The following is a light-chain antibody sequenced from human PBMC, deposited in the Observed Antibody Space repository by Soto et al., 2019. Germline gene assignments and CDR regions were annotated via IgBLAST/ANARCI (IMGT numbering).Light chain of an antibody. J-gene: IGKJ1*01. CDR3: QQYGNHLVT. CDR1: QSGFHSPTNKNS. V-gene: IGKV4-1*01. Sequence: DIVMAQSPDSLAVSLGERATITCKSSQSGFHSPTNKNSLAWYQHTPGQPPKFLIYWASTRESGYPDRFSGRGFGTDFTLATSSQQPAKVAVYYCQQYGNHLVTFGQGTKVEIK. CDR2: WAS.